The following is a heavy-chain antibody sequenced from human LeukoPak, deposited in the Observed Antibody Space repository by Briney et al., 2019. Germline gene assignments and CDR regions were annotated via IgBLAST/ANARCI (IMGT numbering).Heavy chain of an antibody. CDR2: IYYSGST. J-gene: IGHJ4*02. CDR3: ARGKKMAAYYRY. Sequence: PSETLSLTCTVSGGSISSSSYYWGWIRQPPGKGLEWIGSIYYSGSTYYNPSLKSRVTISVDTSKNQFSLKLSSVTAADTAVYYCARGKKMAAYYRYWGQGTLVTVSS. CDR1: GGSISSSSYY. D-gene: IGHD1-26*01. V-gene: IGHV4-39*07.